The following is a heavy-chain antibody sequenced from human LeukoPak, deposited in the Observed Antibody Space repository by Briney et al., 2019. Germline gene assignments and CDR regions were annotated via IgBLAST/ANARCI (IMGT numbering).Heavy chain of an antibody. D-gene: IGHD3-22*01. Sequence: PSETLSLTCAVYGGSFSGYYWSWIRQPPGKGLEWIGEINHSGSTNYNPSLESRVTISVDTSKNQFSLKLSSVTAADTAVYYCASENYDSSGYRYFDYWGQRTLVTVSS. V-gene: IGHV4-34*01. CDR3: ASENYDSSGYRYFDY. CDR1: GGSFSGYY. J-gene: IGHJ4*02. CDR2: INHSGST.